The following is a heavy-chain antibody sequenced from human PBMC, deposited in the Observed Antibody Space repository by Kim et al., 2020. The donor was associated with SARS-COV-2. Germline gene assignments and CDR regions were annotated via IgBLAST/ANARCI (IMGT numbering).Heavy chain of an antibody. CDR3: ARGLGYWYFAL. D-gene: IGHD3-10*01. J-gene: IGHJ2*01. Sequence: TTYYADSVKCLFTFSRDNDQNSLYLQMNSLKGEDTAVYYCARGLGYWYFALWGRGTLVTVSS. CDR2: TT. V-gene: IGHV3-48*04.